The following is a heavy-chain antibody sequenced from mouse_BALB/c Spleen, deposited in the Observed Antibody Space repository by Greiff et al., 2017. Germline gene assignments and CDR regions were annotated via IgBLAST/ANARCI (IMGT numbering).Heavy chain of an antibody. CDR1: GFNIKDTY. J-gene: IGHJ2*01. Sequence: VQLQQSGAELVKPGASVKLSCTASGFNIKDTYMHWVKQRPEQGLEWIGRIDPANGNTKYDPKFQGKATITADTSSNTAYLQLSSLTSDDSAVYFCARGTTVVVPFDYWGQGTTLTVSS. D-gene: IGHD1-1*01. CDR3: ARGTTVVVPFDY. V-gene: IGHV14-3*02. CDR2: IDPANGNT.